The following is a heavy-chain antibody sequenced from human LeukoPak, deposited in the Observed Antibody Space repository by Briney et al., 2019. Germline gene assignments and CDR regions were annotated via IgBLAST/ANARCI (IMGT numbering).Heavy chain of an antibody. CDR2: IYPGDSDT. CDR1: GYSFTSYW. Sequence: GESLKISCKGSGYSFTSYWIGWVRQMPGKGLEWMGIIYPGDSDTRYSPSFQGQVTISADKSISTAYLQWSSLKASGTAMYYCTSTTYYYDSSGYWGAFDIWGQGTMSPSLQ. V-gene: IGHV5-51*03. J-gene: IGHJ3*02. CDR3: TSTTYYYDSSGYWGAFDI. D-gene: IGHD3-22*01.